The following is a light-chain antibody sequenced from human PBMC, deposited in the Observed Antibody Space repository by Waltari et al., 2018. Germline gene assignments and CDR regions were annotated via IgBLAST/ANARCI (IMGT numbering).Light chain of an antibody. CDR1: RSDIGSYNL. Sequence: QSALTQPASVSGSPGQSITISCTAARSDIGSYNLASWYQQHPGNAPKLMVYDAFYRPSGVSNRFSASKSGNTASLTISGLQAEDEADYYCCSYAGSYTWVFGGGTKLTVL. CDR2: DAF. V-gene: IGLV2-23*01. CDR3: CSYAGSYTWV. J-gene: IGLJ3*02.